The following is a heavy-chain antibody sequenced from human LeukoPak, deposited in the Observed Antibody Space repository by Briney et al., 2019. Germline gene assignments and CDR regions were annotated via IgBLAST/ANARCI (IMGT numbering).Heavy chain of an antibody. CDR2: IRYDGSNK. Sequence: GGSLRLSCAASGFTFSSYGMHWVRQAPGKGLEWVAFIRYDGSNKYYADSVKGRFTISRDNSKNTLYLQMNSLRAEDAAVYYCAKSPGYSSSRYDYRGQGTLVTVSS. V-gene: IGHV3-30*02. J-gene: IGHJ4*02. CDR1: GFTFSSYG. D-gene: IGHD6-13*01. CDR3: AKSPGYSSSRYDY.